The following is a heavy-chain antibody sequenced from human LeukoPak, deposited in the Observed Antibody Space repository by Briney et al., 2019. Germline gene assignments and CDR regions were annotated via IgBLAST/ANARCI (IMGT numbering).Heavy chain of an antibody. D-gene: IGHD3-22*01. V-gene: IGHV4-59*05. Sequence: SETLSLTCTVSGGSISRYYWSWIRQPAEKGLEWIGSIYYSGSTYYNPSLKSRVTISVDTSKNQFSLKLSSVTAADTAVYYCARRTSGYYFGYWGQGTLVTVSS. CDR3: ARRTSGYYFGY. J-gene: IGHJ4*02. CDR2: IYYSGST. CDR1: GGSISRYY.